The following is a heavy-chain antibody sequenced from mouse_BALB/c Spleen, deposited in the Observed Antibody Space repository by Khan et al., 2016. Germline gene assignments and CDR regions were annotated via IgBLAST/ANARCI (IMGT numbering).Heavy chain of an antibody. J-gene: IGHJ2*01. CDR3: ARGLPPDY. V-gene: IGHV3-6*02. CDR1: GYSITSGYY. D-gene: IGHD2-13*01. Sequence: EVQLQESGPGLVKPSQSLSLTCSVTGYSITSGYYWNWIRQFPGNKLEWMGFISYDGSNNYNPSLKNRISITRDTSKNQFFLKLNSGTAEDTATYFCARGLPPDYWGQGTTLTVSS. CDR2: ISYDGSN.